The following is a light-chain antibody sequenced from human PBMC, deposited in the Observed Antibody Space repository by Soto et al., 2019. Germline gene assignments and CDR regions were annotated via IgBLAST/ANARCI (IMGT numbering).Light chain of an antibody. CDR2: GAS. CDR1: QSIANN. J-gene: IGKJ1*01. V-gene: IGKV3-15*01. Sequence: EIVMTQSPATLSVSPGERATLSCMASQSIANNLAWYQQLPGQAPRLLIYGASNTATGIPARFSGSGSGTEFTLTISSLQSEDFAVYYCLHYKDWPRWTFGQGTRVEV. CDR3: LHYKDWPRWT.